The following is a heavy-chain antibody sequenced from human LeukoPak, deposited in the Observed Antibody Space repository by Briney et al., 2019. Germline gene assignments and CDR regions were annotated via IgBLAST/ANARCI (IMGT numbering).Heavy chain of an antibody. CDR2: IYYSGST. D-gene: IGHD3-10*01. CDR3: ARHGRITMVRGLNWFDP. J-gene: IGHJ5*02. CDR1: GGSISSYY. Sequence: SETLSLTCTVSGGSISSYYWSWIRQPPGKGLEWIGYIYYSGSTNYNPSLKSRVTISVDTSKNQFSLKLSSVTAADTAVYYCARHGRITMVRGLNWFDPWGQGTLVTVSS. V-gene: IGHV4-59*08.